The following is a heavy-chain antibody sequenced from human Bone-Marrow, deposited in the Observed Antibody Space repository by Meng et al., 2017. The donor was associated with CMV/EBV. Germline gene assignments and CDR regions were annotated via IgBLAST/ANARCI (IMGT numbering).Heavy chain of an antibody. Sequence: GGSRRLSCAGSGFTFSSYEMNWVRQAPGKGLEWVSHISSSGSFVYYADSVKGRFTTSRDNAKNSLYLQMNSLRAEDTAVYYCARDRGVVWSEDVWGQGTTVTVSS. CDR2: ISSSGSFV. D-gene: IGHD3-9*01. V-gene: IGHV3-48*03. CDR1: GFTFSSYE. J-gene: IGHJ6*02. CDR3: ARDRGVVWSEDV.